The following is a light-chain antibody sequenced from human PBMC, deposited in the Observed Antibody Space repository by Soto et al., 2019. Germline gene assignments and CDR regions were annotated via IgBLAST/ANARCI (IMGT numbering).Light chain of an antibody. J-gene: IGLJ1*01. CDR3: SSYVGTNSYV. V-gene: IGLV2-8*01. CDR2: EVY. CDR1: SSDVGGYNY. Sequence: QSALTQPPSASGSPGQSVTISCTGTSSDVGGYNYVSWYQHHPGKAPKLIIYEVYKRRSGVPDRFSGSKSGNTAALTVSGLQAEDEADYYCSSYVGTNSYVFGTGTKLTVL.